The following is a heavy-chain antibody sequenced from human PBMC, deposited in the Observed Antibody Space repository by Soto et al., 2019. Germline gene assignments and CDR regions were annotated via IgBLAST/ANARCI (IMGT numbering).Heavy chain of an antibody. CDR3: ARDRMGVSVSRYVSLDV. D-gene: IGHD3-16*01. CDR2: ISPYNGET. Sequence: ASVKVSCKAFGYTFRNYGITWVRQVTGQGLEWMGWISPYNGETKYAQKVQGRVTMTTDTSTSTAYMELRSLRSEDTAVYYCARDRMGVSVSRYVSLDVWGQGTTFTVSS. CDR1: GYTFRNYG. V-gene: IGHV1-18*01. J-gene: IGHJ6*02.